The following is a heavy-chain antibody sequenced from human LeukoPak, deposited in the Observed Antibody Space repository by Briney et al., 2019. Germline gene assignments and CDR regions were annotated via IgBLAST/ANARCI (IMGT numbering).Heavy chain of an antibody. CDR3: ARDSLYDYVWGSYRSNWFDP. Sequence: GGSLRLSCAASGFTVSSNYMSWVRQAPGKGLEWVSYISSSSSTIYYADSVKGRFTISRDNAKNSLYLQMNSLRAEDTAVYYCARDSLYDYVWGSYRSNWFDPWGQGTLVTVSS. V-gene: IGHV3-48*01. CDR2: ISSSSSTI. J-gene: IGHJ5*02. D-gene: IGHD3-16*02. CDR1: GFTVSSNY.